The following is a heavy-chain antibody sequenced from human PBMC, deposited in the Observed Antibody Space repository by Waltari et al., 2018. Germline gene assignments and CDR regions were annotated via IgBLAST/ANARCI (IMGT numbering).Heavy chain of an antibody. D-gene: IGHD4-17*01. J-gene: IGHJ4*02. CDR3: ARRRTTVTTYYFDY. V-gene: IGHV4-39*01. Sequence: QLQLQESGPGLVKPSETLSLTCTVSGGSLSSSGYYRGWIRQPPGKGLEWIGSIDYSGSTYYNPSLQSRVTISVDTSKNQFSLKLSSVTAADTAVFFCARRRTTVTTYYFDYWGQGTLVTVSS. CDR2: IDYSGST. CDR1: GGSLSSSGYY.